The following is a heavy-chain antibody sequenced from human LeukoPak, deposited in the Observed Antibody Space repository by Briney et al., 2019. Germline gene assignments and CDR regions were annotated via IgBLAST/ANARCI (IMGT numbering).Heavy chain of an antibody. J-gene: IGHJ4*02. V-gene: IGHV3-33*01. D-gene: IGHD3-10*01. CDR1: GFTFSSYG. Sequence: PGRSLRLSCAASGFTFSSYGMHWVRQAPGKGLEWVAVIWYDGSNKYYADSVKGRFTISRDNSKNTLYLQMNSLRAEDTAVYYCAREDYGSGSYSLDYWGREPWSPSPQ. CDR2: IWYDGSNK. CDR3: AREDYGSGSYSLDY.